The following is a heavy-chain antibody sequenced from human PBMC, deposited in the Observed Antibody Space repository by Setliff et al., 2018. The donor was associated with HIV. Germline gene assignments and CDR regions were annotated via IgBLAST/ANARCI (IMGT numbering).Heavy chain of an antibody. Sequence: PGGSLRLSCAASGFTFSSFAMTWVRQAPGKGLEWVSIIYTDDSNTYYAESVKGRFTISRDNSKNTVYLQVGSLRPDDTAMYYCARSRPYNSALDYWGQGTLVTVSS. CDR3: ARSRPYNSALDY. J-gene: IGHJ4*02. D-gene: IGHD6-25*01. CDR2: IYTDDSNT. V-gene: IGHV3-23*03. CDR1: GFTFSSFA.